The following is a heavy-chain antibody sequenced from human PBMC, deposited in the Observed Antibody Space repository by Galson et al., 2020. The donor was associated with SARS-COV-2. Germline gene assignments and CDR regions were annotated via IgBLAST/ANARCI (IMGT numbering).Heavy chain of an antibody. D-gene: IGHD3-3*01. V-gene: IGHV4-59*08. CDR2: IYYSGST. J-gene: IGHJ3*02. Sequence: SETLSITCTVSGGSISSYYWSWIRQPPGKGLEWIGYIYYSGSTNYNPSLKSRVTISVDTSKNQFSLKLSSVTAADTAVYYCARHPYYDFWSGYYPAAFDIWGQGTMVTVSS. CDR1: GGSISSYY. CDR3: ARHPYYDFWSGYYPAAFDI.